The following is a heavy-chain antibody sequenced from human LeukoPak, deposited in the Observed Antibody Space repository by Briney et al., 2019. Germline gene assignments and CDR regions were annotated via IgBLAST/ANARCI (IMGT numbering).Heavy chain of an antibody. Sequence: KPSETLSLTCAVYGGSFSGYYWSWIRQPPGKELEWIGEINHSGSTNYNPSLKSRVTISVDTSKNQFSLKLSSVTAADTAVYYCARGGWYKIDYWGQGTLVTVSS. CDR2: INHSGST. V-gene: IGHV4-34*01. J-gene: IGHJ4*02. CDR1: GGSFSGYY. CDR3: ARGGWYKIDY. D-gene: IGHD6-19*01.